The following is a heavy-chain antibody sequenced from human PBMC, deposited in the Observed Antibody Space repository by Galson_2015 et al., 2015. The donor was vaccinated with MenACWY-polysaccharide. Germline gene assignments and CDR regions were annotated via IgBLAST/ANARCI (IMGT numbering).Heavy chain of an antibody. CDR2: IYPGDSDT. D-gene: IGHD3-22*01. Sequence: QSGAEVKKPGESLKISCKGFEYSFTSYWIARVRQRPGRGLERMGIIYPGDSDTRYSASFQGQVTISADKSLNTAYLQWSGLQASDPAIYYCARHRYDTSAPDYWGQGTLVTVSS. V-gene: IGHV5-51*01. CDR1: EYSFTSYW. J-gene: IGHJ4*02. CDR3: ARHRYDTSAPDY.